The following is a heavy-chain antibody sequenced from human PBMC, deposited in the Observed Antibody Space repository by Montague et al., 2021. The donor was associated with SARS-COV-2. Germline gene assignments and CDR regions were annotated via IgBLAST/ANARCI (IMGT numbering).Heavy chain of an antibody. CDR1: GGSISSGSYY. D-gene: IGHD1-26*01. CDR3: ARQGSGSYYNWFDP. J-gene: IGHJ5*02. V-gene: IGHV4-39*01. CDR2: IYYSGST. Sequence: SETLSLTCTVSGGSISSGSYYWGWIRQPPGKGLEWIGSIYYSGSTYYNPSLKSRVTISVDTSKNQFSLKLSSVTAADTAVYYCARQGSGSYYNWFDPWGQGTLVTVSS.